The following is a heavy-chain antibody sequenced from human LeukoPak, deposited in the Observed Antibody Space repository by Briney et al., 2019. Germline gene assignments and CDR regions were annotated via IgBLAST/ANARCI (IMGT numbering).Heavy chain of an antibody. CDR3: ARDPRFPMVCDY. CDR2: INPNSGGT. Sequence: ASVKVSCKASGYTFTGYYMHWVRQAPGQGLEWMGWINPNSGGTNYAQKLQGRVTMTTDTSTSTAYMELRSLRSDDTAVYYCARDPRFPMVCDYWGQGALVTVSS. CDR1: GYTFTGYY. J-gene: IGHJ4*02. D-gene: IGHD3-10*01. V-gene: IGHV1-2*02.